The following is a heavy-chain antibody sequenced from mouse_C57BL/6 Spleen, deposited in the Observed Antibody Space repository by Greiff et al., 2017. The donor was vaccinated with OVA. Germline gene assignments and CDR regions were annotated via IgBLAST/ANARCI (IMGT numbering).Heavy chain of an antibody. V-gene: IGHV1-61*01. D-gene: IGHD4-1*01. Sequence: QVQLQQPGAELVRPGSSVKLSCKASGYTFTSYWMDWVKQRPGQGLEWIGTIYPSDSETHYTQKFKDKATLTVDKSSSTAYMQLSSLTAEDSAVYYGARSWERAYCDYWGQGTTLTVSS. J-gene: IGHJ2*01. CDR1: GYTFTSYW. CDR3: ARSWERAYCDY. CDR2: IYPSDSET.